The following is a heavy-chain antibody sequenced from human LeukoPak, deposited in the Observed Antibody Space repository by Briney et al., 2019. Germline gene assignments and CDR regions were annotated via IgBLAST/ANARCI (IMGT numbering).Heavy chain of an antibody. Sequence: GGSLRLSCAASGFTFSSYWMSWVRQAPGKGLEWVANIKQDGSEKYYVDSVKGRFTISRDNAKNSLYLQMNSLRAEDTALYYCARDHYYDSSGYYGTIDYWGQGTLVTVSS. CDR1: GFTFSSYW. D-gene: IGHD3-22*01. J-gene: IGHJ4*02. V-gene: IGHV3-7*03. CDR2: IKQDGSEK. CDR3: ARDHYYDSSGYYGTIDY.